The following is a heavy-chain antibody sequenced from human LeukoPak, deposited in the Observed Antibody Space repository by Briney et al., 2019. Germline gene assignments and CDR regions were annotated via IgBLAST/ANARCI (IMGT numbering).Heavy chain of an antibody. V-gene: IGHV4-59*08. CDR3: AKVGAYGDYARHDY. Sequence: SQTLSLTCTVSGGAISFYYWGWIRQPPGKGLEYIGYIYYTGNTNYNPSLKSLVTISAVTSKNQCSLRLSPVSPPDTPLYSCAKVGAYGDYARHDYWGQGTLVTVSS. D-gene: IGHD4-17*01. CDR2: IYYTGNT. J-gene: IGHJ4*02. CDR1: GGAISFYY.